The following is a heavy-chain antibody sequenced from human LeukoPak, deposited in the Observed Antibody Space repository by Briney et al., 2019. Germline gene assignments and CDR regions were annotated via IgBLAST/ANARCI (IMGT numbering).Heavy chain of an antibody. CDR2: ISGSGGST. J-gene: IGHJ6*03. CDR1: GFTFSSYA. Sequence: PGGSLRLSCAASGFTFSSYAMSWVRQAPGKGLEWVSAISGSGGSTYYADSVKGRFTISRDNSKNTLYLQMNSLRAEDTAVYYCAKEEEGATSYYYYYMDVWGKGTTVTVSS. CDR3: AKEEEGATSYYYYYMDV. V-gene: IGHV3-23*01. D-gene: IGHD1-26*01.